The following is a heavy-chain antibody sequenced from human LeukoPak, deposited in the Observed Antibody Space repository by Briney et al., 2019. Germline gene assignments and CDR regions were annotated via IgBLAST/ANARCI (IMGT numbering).Heavy chain of an antibody. V-gene: IGHV1-2*02. CDR3: AKAPYYYDSSGYYYDLCFDY. J-gene: IGHJ4*02. Sequence: GASVKVSCKASGYIFNAYYLHWVRQAPGQGLEWMGWINPTSGGTNYAQEFQGSVTLTRDTSISTASMELSRLRSDDTAVYYCAKAPYYYDSSGYYYDLCFDYWGQGTLVTVSS. D-gene: IGHD3-22*01. CDR2: INPTSGGT. CDR1: GYIFNAYY.